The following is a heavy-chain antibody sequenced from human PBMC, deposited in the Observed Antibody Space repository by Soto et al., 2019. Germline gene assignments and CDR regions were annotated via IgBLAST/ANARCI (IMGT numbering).Heavy chain of an antibody. D-gene: IGHD3-22*01. J-gene: IGHJ3*02. Sequence: GGSLRLSCAASGFTFSSYAMSWVRQAPGKGLEWVANIKQDGSQKWYVDSVKGRFTISRDNAKNSLYLQMNSLRAEDTAVYYCASWGNYYDSSGYYPDAFDIWGQGTMVTVS. CDR1: GFTFSSYA. CDR2: IKQDGSQK. CDR3: ASWGNYYDSSGYYPDAFDI. V-gene: IGHV3-7*05.